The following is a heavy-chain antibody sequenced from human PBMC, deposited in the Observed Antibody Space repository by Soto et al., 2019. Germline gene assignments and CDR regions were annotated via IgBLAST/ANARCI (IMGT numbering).Heavy chain of an antibody. CDR1: GYTFTRNA. CDR2: IDAGNGNT. Sequence: QVQLVQSGAEVKKPGASVKVSCKASGYTFTRNAIHWVRQAPGQRLEWIGKIDAGNGNTKYSQKFQGRVTITRDTSASAAYMELSTLGSEDTSIYYCARSETDYSTFDYWGPGNLVTVSS. J-gene: IGHJ4*02. CDR3: ARSETDYSTFDY. V-gene: IGHV1-3*01. D-gene: IGHD3-9*01.